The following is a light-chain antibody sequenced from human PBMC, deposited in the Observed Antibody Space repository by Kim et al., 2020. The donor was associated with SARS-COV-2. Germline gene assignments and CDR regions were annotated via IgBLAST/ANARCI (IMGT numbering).Light chain of an antibody. J-gene: IGLJ3*02. CDR1: SSDVGSYNY. V-gene: IGLV2-14*03. Sequence: GQSITVSCTGTSSDVGSYNYVSWYQQHPGKAPKLMIYDGSNRPSGVSKRFSGSKSGNTASLTISGLQAEDEADYYCSSYTSSSTRVFGGGTKLTVL. CDR2: DGS. CDR3: SSYTSSSTRV.